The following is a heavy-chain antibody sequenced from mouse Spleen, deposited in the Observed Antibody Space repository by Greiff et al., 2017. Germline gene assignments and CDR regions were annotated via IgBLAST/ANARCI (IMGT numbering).Heavy chain of an antibody. CDR2: INPYNGGT. CDR3: ARGSTVSPYAMDY. J-gene: IGHJ4*01. Sequence: VQLQQSGPVLVKPGASVKMSCKASGYTFTDYYMNWVKQSHGKSLEWIGVINPYNGGTSYNQKFKGKATLTVDKSSSTAYMELNSLTSEDSAVYYCARGSTVSPYAMDYWGQGTSVTVSS. V-gene: IGHV1-19*01. CDR1: GYTFTDYY. D-gene: IGHD1-1*01.